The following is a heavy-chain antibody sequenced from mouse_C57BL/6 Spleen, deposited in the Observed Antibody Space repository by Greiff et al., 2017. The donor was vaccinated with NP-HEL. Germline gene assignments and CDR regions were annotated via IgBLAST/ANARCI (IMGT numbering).Heavy chain of an antibody. CDR3: ARPLDDYDPRFAY. J-gene: IGHJ3*01. CDR1: GFTFSDYG. D-gene: IGHD2-4*01. Sequence: EVQGVESGGGLVKPGGSLKLSCAASGFTFSDYGMHWVRQAPEKGLEWVAYISSGSSTIYYADTVKGRFTISRDNAKNTLFLQMTSLRSEDTAMFCCARPLDDYDPRFAYWGQGTLVTVSA. CDR2: ISSGSSTI. V-gene: IGHV5-17*01.